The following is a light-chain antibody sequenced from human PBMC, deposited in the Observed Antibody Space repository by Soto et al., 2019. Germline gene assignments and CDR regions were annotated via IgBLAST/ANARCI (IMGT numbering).Light chain of an antibody. CDR3: QQYDSSPVT. V-gene: IGKV3-20*01. CDR1: QSVSSSS. Sequence: EIVLTQSPGTLSLSPGERATLSCRASQSVSSSSLAWYHQKPGQAPRLLIYGASIRATGIPDGFSGSGSGTDFTLTISRLEPEDFAVYYCQQYDSSPVTFGHGTKVDIK. CDR2: GAS. J-gene: IGKJ3*01.